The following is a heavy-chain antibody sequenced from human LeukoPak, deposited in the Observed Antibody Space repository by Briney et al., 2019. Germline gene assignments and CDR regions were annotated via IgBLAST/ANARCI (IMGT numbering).Heavy chain of an antibody. CDR3: ARVSDDYSNWDYFDY. D-gene: IGHD4-11*01. Sequence: ASVKVSCKASGYTFTSYGISWVRQAPGQGLEWMGWISAYNGNTNYAQKLQGRVTMTTDTSTSTAYMELRSLRSDDTAVYYRARVSDDYSNWDYFDYWGQGTLVTVSS. CDR1: GYTFTSYG. CDR2: ISAYNGNT. V-gene: IGHV1-18*01. J-gene: IGHJ4*02.